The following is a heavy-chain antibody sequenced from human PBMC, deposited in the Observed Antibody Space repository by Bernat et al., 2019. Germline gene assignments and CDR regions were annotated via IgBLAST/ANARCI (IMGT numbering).Heavy chain of an antibody. CDR2: INSDGSSK. D-gene: IGHD5-18*01. J-gene: IGHJ6*03. CDR1: GFTFSSYW. CDR3: AKAAVGDEAMANYCYYMDV. Sequence: EVQLVESGGGLVQPGGSLRLSCAASGFTFSSYWMHWVRQAPGKGLVWVSRINSDGSSKSYADYVKRQFTISKDKAKTTLYLQMDSVRAEDTAVYYCAKAAVGDEAMANYCYYMDVWGKGTTVTVSS. V-gene: IGHV3-74*01.